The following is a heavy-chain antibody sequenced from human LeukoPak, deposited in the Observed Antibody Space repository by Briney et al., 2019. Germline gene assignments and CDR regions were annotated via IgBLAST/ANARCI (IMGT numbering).Heavy chain of an antibody. J-gene: IGHJ4*02. CDR2: LYTGGRSP. D-gene: IGHD2-2*01. CDR1: GFAFVTSR. V-gene: IGHV3-74*01. Sequence: GPLRLTCEAPGFAFVTSRMHWVPRAQGRGLVWVPPLYTGGRSPTYGDSAKGRFTVSRDNDKNTLFLQLNSRRVEDTAVYYCARGTAEPAGIDYGGQGTLVSVSS. CDR3: ARGTAEPAGIDY.